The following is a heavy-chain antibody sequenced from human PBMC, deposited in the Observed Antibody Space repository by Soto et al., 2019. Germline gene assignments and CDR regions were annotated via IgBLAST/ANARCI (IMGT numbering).Heavy chain of an antibody. V-gene: IGHV4-59*08. Sequence: PSETLSLTCTVSGGSISSYHWSWIRQPPGKGLEWIGYIYYSGSTNYNPSLKSRVTISVDTSKNQFSLKLSSVTAADTAVYYCARHRSLAARPGWFDPWGQGTLVTVSS. J-gene: IGHJ5*02. CDR1: GGSISSYH. D-gene: IGHD6-6*01. CDR2: IYYSGST. CDR3: ARHRSLAARPGWFDP.